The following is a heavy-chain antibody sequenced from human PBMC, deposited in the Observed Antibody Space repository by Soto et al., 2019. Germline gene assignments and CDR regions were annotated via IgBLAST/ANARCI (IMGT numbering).Heavy chain of an antibody. CDR1: GGSFSGYY. J-gene: IGHJ5*02. CDR3: ARGAAVTIFGVVLGWFDP. CDR2: INHSGST. Sequence: QVQLQQWGAGLLKPSETLSLTCAVYGGSFSGYYWSWIRQPPGKGLEWIGEINHSGSTNYNPSLKSRVTISVDTSKNQFSLKLSSVTAAATAVYYCARGAAVTIFGVVLGWFDPWGQGTLVTVSS. D-gene: IGHD3-3*01. V-gene: IGHV4-34*01.